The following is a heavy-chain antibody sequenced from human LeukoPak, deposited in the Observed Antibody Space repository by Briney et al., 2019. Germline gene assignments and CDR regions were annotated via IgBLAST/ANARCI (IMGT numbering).Heavy chain of an antibody. CDR2: ISYDGSNK. J-gene: IGHJ4*02. Sequence: GGSLRLSCAASGFTFSSYAMHWVRQAPGKGLEWVAVISYDGSNKYYADSVRGRFTISRDNSKNTLYLQMNSLRAEDTAVYYCARLTYDYGDYWGQGTLVTVSS. V-gene: IGHV3-30*04. CDR1: GFTFSSYA. D-gene: IGHD2-21*01. CDR3: ARLTYDYGDY.